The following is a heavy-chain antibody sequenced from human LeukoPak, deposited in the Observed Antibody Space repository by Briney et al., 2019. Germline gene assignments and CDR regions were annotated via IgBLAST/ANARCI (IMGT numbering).Heavy chain of an antibody. CDR1: GGSISSGDYY. D-gene: IGHD4-17*01. Sequence: PSETLSLTCTVSGGSISSGDYYWSWLRQPPGKGLEWIGYIYYSGSTYYNPSLKSRFTISVDTSKNQFSLKLSSVTAADTAVYYCARQNGDYYFDYWGQGTLVTVSS. V-gene: IGHV4-30-4*01. J-gene: IGHJ4*02. CDR3: ARQNGDYYFDY. CDR2: IYYSGST.